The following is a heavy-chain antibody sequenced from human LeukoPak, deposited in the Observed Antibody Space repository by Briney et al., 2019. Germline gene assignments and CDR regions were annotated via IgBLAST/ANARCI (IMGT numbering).Heavy chain of an antibody. CDR3: ARDTDGYFDS. Sequence: GGSLRLSCAGSGFTVSNYWMHWVRQAPGKGLVWVSRSNSDGWSIGYADFVKGRFTISRDNARNTLYLQMNGLRVEDTAVYHCARDTDGYFDSWGQGSLVTVSS. CDR1: GFTVSNYW. J-gene: IGHJ4*02. D-gene: IGHD5-24*01. CDR2: SNSDGWSI. V-gene: IGHV3-74*01.